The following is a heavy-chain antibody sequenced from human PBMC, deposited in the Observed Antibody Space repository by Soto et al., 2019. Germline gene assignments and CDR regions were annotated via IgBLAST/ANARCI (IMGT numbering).Heavy chain of an antibody. CDR1: GGSISSGGYY. CDR3: AKAYRVKPGKGLRTAVGAFDI. J-gene: IGHJ3*02. V-gene: IGHV4-31*03. CDR2: LQYSGST. D-gene: IGHD5-12*01. Sequence: SETLSLTCTVSGGSISSGGYYWSWIRQHPGRGLEWIGELQYSGSTYYHPSLKSRVTISVDTSKNQFSPKLSSVTAADKAVYYRAKAYRVKPGKGLRTAVGAFDIWGQGTMVTVSS.